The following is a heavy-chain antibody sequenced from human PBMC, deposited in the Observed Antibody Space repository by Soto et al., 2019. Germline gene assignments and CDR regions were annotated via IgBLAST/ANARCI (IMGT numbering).Heavy chain of an antibody. Sequence: GGSLRLSCAASGFTFSNYGMHWVRQAPGKGLEWVGVIWYDGNKKYYVDSVKGRFTFARDNSKNTLYLQMNSLRAEDTAVYYCARGHGDYLYYYMDVWGKGTTVTVSS. CDR2: IWYDGNKK. CDR3: ARGHGDYLYYYMDV. CDR1: GFTFSNYG. J-gene: IGHJ6*03. D-gene: IGHD4-17*01. V-gene: IGHV3-33*01.